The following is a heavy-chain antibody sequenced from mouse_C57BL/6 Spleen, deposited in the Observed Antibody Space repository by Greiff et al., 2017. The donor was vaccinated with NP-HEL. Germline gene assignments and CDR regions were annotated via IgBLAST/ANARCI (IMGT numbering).Heavy chain of an antibody. Sequence: VQLQQSGAELVKPGASVKISCKASGYAFSSYWMNWVKQRPGKGLEWIGQIYPGDGDTNYNGKFKGKATLTADKSSSTAYMQLSSLTSEDSAVYFCARWGANWVFDYWGQGTTLTVSS. D-gene: IGHD4-1*01. CDR2: IYPGDGDT. CDR1: GYAFSSYW. J-gene: IGHJ2*01. V-gene: IGHV1-80*01. CDR3: ARWGANWVFDY.